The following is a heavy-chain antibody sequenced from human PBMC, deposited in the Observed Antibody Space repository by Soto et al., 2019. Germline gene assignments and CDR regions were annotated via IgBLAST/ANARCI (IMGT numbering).Heavy chain of an antibody. J-gene: IGHJ6*03. CDR2: IYYSGST. V-gene: IGHV4-39*01. CDR1: GGSISSSSYY. CDR3: ARHGDYGDYYYYYIDV. Sequence: PSETLSLACTVSGGSISSSSYYWGWIRQPPGKGLEWIGSIYYSGSTYYNPSLKSRVTISVDTSKNQFSLKLSSVTAADTAVYYCARHGDYGDYYYYYIDVWGKGTTVTVSS. D-gene: IGHD4-17*01.